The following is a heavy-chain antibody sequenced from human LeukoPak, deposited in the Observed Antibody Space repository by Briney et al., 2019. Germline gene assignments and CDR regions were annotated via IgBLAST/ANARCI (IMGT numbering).Heavy chain of an antibody. CDR2: IYYSGST. D-gene: IGHD2-2*01. V-gene: IGHV4-39*07. CDR3: ARERYCSSTSCQRPRALFDP. J-gene: IGHJ5*02. CDR1: GGSISSSSYY. Sequence: PSETLSPTCTVSGGSISSSSYYWGWIRQPPGKGLEWIGSIYYSGSTCYNPSLKSRVTISVDTSKNQFSLKLSSVTAADTAVYYCARERYCSSTSCQRPRALFDPWGQGTLVTVSS.